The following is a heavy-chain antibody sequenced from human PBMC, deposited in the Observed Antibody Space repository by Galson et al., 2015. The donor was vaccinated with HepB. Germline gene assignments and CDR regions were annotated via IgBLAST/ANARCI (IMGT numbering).Heavy chain of an antibody. D-gene: IGHD3-22*01. CDR2: IRTKAYGGTT. V-gene: IGHV3-49*03. Sequence: SLRLSCAASGFTFGDSSMSWFRQAPGRGLEWVGFIRTKAYGGTTEYAASVRGRFTISRDDSESIAYLQMNSLKTEDTAVYYCTRDYYDSSGYIIYGASWGQGTLVTVSS. CDR1: GFTFGDSS. J-gene: IGHJ5*02. CDR3: TRDYYDSSGYIIYGAS.